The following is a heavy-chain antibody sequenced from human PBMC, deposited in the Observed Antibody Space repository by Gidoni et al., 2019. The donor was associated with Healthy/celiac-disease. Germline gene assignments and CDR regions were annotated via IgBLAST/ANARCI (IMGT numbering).Heavy chain of an antibody. CDR1: RGTFSSYA. J-gene: IGHJ3*02. V-gene: IGHV1-69*04. CDR3: ARVPRPGVVVVAATPSDAFDI. D-gene: IGHD2-15*01. Sequence: QVQLVQSGAEVKKPGSSVKVSCKATRGTFSSYALSWVRQAPGQGRGWMGRINPIFGIANYAQKFQGRVTITADKSTSTAYMEMSSLRSEDTAVYYCARVPRPGVVVVAATPSDAFDIWGQGTMVTVSS. CDR2: INPIFGIA.